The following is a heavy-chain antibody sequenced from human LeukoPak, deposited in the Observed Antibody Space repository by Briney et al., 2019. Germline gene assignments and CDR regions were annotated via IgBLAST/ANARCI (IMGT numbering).Heavy chain of an antibody. V-gene: IGHV3-23*01. Sequence: GGSLRLSCAASGFTFSSYAMSWVRQAPGKGLEWVSAISGSGGSTYCADSVKGRFTISRDNSKNTLYLQMNSLRAEDTAVYYCAKARGSEMVTEFDYWGQGTLVTVSS. CDR2: ISGSGGST. J-gene: IGHJ4*02. D-gene: IGHD2-21*02. CDR1: GFTFSSYA. CDR3: AKARGSEMVTEFDY.